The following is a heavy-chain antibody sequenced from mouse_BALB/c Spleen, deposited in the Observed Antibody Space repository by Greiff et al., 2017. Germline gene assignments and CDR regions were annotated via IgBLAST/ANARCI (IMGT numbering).Heavy chain of an antibody. V-gene: IGHV1-7*01. CDR3: ARVGAREGYFDY. Sequence: QVQLKESGAELAKPGASVKMSCKASGYTFTSYWMHWVKQRPGQGLEWIGYINPSTGYTEYNQKFKDKATLTADKSSSTAYMQLSSLTSEDSAVYYCARVGAREGYFDYWGQGTTLTVSS. CDR1: GYTFTSYW. J-gene: IGHJ2*01. CDR2: INPSTGYT.